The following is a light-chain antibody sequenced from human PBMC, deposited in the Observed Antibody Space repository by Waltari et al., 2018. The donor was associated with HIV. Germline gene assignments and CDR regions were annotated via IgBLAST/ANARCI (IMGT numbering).Light chain of an antibody. Sequence: DIVMSQSPDSLAVSLGERATINCKSSQSVLYNSNNKNYLAWYQQKPGQPPHPLIYWASTRESGVPGRFSGSGSGTDFTLTISSLQAEDVAVYYCQQYFTTPWTFGQGTKLEIK. J-gene: IGKJ2*02. CDR1: QSVLYNSNNKNY. CDR3: QQYFTTPWT. CDR2: WAS. V-gene: IGKV4-1*01.